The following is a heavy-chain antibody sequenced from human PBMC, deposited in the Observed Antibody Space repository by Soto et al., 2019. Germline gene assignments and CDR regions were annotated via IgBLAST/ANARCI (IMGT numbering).Heavy chain of an antibody. J-gene: IGHJ2*01. CDR2: ISGSGGST. CDR1: GFTFSSYA. Sequence: GGSLRLSCAASGFTFSSYAMSWVRQAPGKGLEWVSAISGSGGSTYYADSVKGRFTISRDNSKNTLYLQMNSLRAEDPAVYYCALQPSHYWYFDLWGRGTLVTVSS. D-gene: IGHD3-3*01. CDR3: ALQPSHYWYFDL. V-gene: IGHV3-23*01.